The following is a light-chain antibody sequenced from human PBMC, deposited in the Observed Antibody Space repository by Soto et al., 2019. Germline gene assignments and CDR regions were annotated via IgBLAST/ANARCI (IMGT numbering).Light chain of an antibody. CDR1: NIGSKS. J-gene: IGLJ2*01. CDR3: QVWDSSSDHGV. Sequence: SYELTQPPSVSVAPGKTARITCGGNNIGSKSVHWYQQKPGQAPVLVIYYDSDRPSGIPERFSGANSGNTATLTISRVEAGDEADDYCQVWDSSSDHGVFGGGTKLTVL. CDR2: YDS. V-gene: IGLV3-21*04.